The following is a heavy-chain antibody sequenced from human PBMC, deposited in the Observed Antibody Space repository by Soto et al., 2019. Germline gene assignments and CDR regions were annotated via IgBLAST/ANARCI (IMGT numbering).Heavy chain of an antibody. CDR2: IYYRGST. CDR1: VGSMSGDF. V-gene: IGHV4-59*01. CDR3: ARDGREASGMAF. J-gene: IGHJ6*02. Sequence: AVPLSRTGTISVGSMSGDFGGWGRQATGKGLEWIGHIYYRGSTTYNPSLRSRSTISVDTSNNQFSLKLNSVTTADTAVYYCARDGREASGMAFWGQGTKVTVSS. D-gene: IGHD1-26*01.